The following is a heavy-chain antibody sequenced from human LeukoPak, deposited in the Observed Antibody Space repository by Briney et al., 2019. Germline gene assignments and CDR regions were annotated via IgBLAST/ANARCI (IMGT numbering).Heavy chain of an antibody. CDR1: GYTFTDYY. Sequence: GASVKVSCKASGYTFTDYYMHWVRQAPGQGLEWMGWINPNSGGTNYAQKFQGRVTMTRDTSISTAYMELSRLRSDDTAVYYCATGYSSSWYGAFDYWGQGTLVTVSS. CDR3: ATGYSSSWYGAFDY. CDR2: INPNSGGT. D-gene: IGHD6-13*01. V-gene: IGHV1-2*02. J-gene: IGHJ4*02.